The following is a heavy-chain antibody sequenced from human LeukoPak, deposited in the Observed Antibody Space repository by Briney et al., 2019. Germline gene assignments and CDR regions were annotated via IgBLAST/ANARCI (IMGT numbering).Heavy chain of an antibody. J-gene: IGHJ4*02. D-gene: IGHD1-14*01. CDR2: IYPGHSET. CDR3: ARWSEEGVDY. V-gene: IGHV5-51*01. Sequence: GESLKISWKGSGYSFTSYGYGWVGQMPGKGLGWMGVIYPGHSETRYSPSFQGQVTISPDNSISTAYLQWSTLKASDTAMYYCARWSEEGVDYWGQGTLVTVSS. CDR1: GYSFTSYG.